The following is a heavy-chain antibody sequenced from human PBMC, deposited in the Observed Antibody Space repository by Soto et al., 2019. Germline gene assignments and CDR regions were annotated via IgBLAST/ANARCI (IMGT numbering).Heavy chain of an antibody. D-gene: IGHD2-2*02. Sequence: GGSIRLSIAASVFAFGDFGMHWLLKAPGKGLEWVAVISHDGSDKFYADSVKAPFPLSRDTSKNTLYLQMSGLRGEDTAVYYCANSPHFFCSSANCYRYYFDYWPQGSLHAASS. CDR2: ISHDGSDK. CDR1: VFAFGDFG. J-gene: IGHJ4*02. CDR3: ANSPHFFCSSANCYRYYFDY. V-gene: IGHV3-30*18.